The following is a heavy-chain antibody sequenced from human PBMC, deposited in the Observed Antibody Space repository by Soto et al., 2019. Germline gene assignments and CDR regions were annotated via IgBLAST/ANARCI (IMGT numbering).Heavy chain of an antibody. CDR3: ARGPASGYYYPDYFDY. V-gene: IGHV1-3*01. D-gene: IGHD3-22*01. J-gene: IGHJ4*02. CDR2: INAGNGNT. CDR1: GYTFTSYA. Sequence: ASVKVSCKASGYTFTSYAMHWVRQAPGQRLEWMEWINAGNGNTKYSQKFQGRVTITRDTSASTAYMELSSLRSEDTAVYYCARGPASGYYYPDYFDYWGQGTLVTVSS.